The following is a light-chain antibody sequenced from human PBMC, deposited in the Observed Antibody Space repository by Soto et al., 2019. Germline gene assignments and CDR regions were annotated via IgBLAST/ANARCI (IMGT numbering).Light chain of an antibody. CDR3: QQINDYPLT. CDR2: AAS. Sequence: DIHLTQSPSFLSASVGDRVTITCRASQGVRGNLAWYQQKPGKAPKLLISAASSLQSGVPSRFSGSGSGTKFSLTISCLQPEDFATYYCQQINDYPLTFGGGTKVDIK. V-gene: IGKV1-9*01. J-gene: IGKJ4*01. CDR1: QGVRGN.